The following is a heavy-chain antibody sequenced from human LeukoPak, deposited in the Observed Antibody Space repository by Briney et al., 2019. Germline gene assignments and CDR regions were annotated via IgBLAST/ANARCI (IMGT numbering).Heavy chain of an antibody. CDR3: ARGRAYSNYVSDY. Sequence: GGSLRLSCAASGFTFSSYSMNWVRQAPGMRLEWVSYIGSGSGTIYYADSVKGRFTISRDNAKNSLYLQMNSLRAEDTAVYYCARGRAYSNYVSDYWGQGILVTVSS. CDR2: IGSGSGTI. V-gene: IGHV3-48*01. J-gene: IGHJ4*02. CDR1: GFTFSSYS. D-gene: IGHD4-11*01.